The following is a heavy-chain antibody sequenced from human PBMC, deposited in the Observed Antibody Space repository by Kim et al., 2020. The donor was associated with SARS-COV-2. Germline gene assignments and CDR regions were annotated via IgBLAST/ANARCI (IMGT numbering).Heavy chain of an antibody. D-gene: IGHD2-21*01. J-gene: IGHJ2*01. V-gene: IGHV3-23*01. Sequence: GGSLRLSCAASGFTFSSYVMRWVRQAPGKGLEWVAGISGSGGNIHYADSVKGRFTISRDNSRNTLYLQMTSLGAEDTATYYCATVDGDYSWYSALWGRGT. CDR3: ATVDGDYSWYSAL. CDR1: GFTFSSYV. CDR2: ISGSGGNI.